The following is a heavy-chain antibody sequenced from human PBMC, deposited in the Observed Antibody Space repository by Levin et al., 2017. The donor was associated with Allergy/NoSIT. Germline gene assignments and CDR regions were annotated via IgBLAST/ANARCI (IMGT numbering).Heavy chain of an antibody. CDR3: AREQPGIAVAGPPGYGMDV. CDR1: GFTFSSYW. D-gene: IGHD6-19*01. V-gene: IGHV3-7*01. Sequence: GGSLRLSCAASGFTFSSYWMSWVRQAPGKGLEWVANIKQDGSEKYYVDSVKGRFTISRDNAKNSLYLQMNSLRAEDTAVYYCAREQPGIAVAGPPGYGMDVWGQGTTVTVSS. CDR2: IKQDGSEK. J-gene: IGHJ6*02.